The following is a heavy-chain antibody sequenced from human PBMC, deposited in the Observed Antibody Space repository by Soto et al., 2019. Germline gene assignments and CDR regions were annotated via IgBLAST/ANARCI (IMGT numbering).Heavy chain of an antibody. D-gene: IGHD2-21*02. J-gene: IGHJ6*02. CDR3: ARVHCGGDCRPGEWFYYYGMDV. V-gene: IGHV1-46*01. CDR2: INPRGGDS. CDR1: GYRFVDYY. Sequence: QGQLVQSGAEMKTPGASVEVSCKASGYRFVDYYIHWVRQAPGQGLEWMGIINPRGGDSRYAQKFQGRATVTMATATSTVYMDLRSLTSDDTAVYYCARVHCGGDCRPGEWFYYYGMDVWGQGTTVTVSS.